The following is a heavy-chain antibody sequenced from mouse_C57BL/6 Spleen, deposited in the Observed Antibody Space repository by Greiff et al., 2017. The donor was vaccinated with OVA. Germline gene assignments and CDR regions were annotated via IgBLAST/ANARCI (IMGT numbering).Heavy chain of an antibody. J-gene: IGHJ3*01. CDR2: ISSGSSTI. CDR3: AAYDYDDGPAWFAY. V-gene: IGHV5-17*01. D-gene: IGHD2-4*01. CDR1: GFTFSDYG. Sequence: EVQVRVESGGGLVKPGGSLKLSCAASGFTFSDYGMHWVRQAPEKGLEWVAYISSGSSTIYYADTVKGRFTISRDNAKNTLFLQMTSLRSEDTAMYYCAAYDYDDGPAWFAYWGQGTLVTVSA.